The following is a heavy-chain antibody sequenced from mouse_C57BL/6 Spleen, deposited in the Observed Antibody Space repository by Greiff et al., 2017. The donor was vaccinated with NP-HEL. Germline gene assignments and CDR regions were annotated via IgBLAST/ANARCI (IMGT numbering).Heavy chain of an antibody. CDR1: GYTFTSYW. D-gene: IGHD1-1*01. V-gene: IGHV1-52*01. CDR3: ARRGSSYPHWYFDV. Sequence: QVQLQQPGAELVRPGSSVKLSCKASGYTFTSYWMHWVKQRPIQGLEWIGNIDPSDSETHYNQKFKDKATLTVDKSSSTAYMQLSSLTSEDSAVYYCARRGSSYPHWYFDVWGTGTTVTVSS. J-gene: IGHJ1*03. CDR2: IDPSDSET.